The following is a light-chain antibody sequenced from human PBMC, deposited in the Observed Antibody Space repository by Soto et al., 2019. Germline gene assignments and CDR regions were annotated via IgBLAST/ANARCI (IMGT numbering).Light chain of an antibody. CDR1: QSISSW. V-gene: IGKV1-5*01. Sequence: DIQMTQSPSTLSASVGDRVTITCRASQSISSWLAWYQQKPGKAPKLLIYDASSLERGVPSRFSGSGSGTEFTLTISSLQPDDFATDYCQQYNSYSGTFGQGTKVEIK. CDR2: DAS. J-gene: IGKJ1*01. CDR3: QQYNSYSGT.